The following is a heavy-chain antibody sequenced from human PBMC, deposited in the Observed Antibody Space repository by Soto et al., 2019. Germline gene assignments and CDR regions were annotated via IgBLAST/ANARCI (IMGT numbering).Heavy chain of an antibody. Sequence: EVQLLESGGGFVQPGGSLRLSCVVSGFTFSSYAMSWVRQAPGKGLEWVSTISGSLGSTYYADSVQGRFTISRDNSKNTLYLQMDSLRAEDTAVYYCASRSATVLSLTYWGPGTQVTVSS. CDR2: ISGSLGST. D-gene: IGHD4-17*01. J-gene: IGHJ4*02. CDR1: GFTFSSYA. V-gene: IGHV3-23*01. CDR3: ASRSATVLSLTY.